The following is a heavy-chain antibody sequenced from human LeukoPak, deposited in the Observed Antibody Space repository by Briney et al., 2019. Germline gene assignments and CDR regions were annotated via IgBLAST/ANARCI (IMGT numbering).Heavy chain of an antibody. V-gene: IGHV1-18*01. CDR3: ARGLFLWLGEISPSEAFDI. J-gene: IGHJ3*02. D-gene: IGHD3-10*01. CDR1: GYTFTNYG. CDR2: ISAYNGNT. Sequence: ASVTVSCKASGYTFTNYGISWLRQAPAQGLEGMGWISAYNGNTNYAQKLQGRVTMTTDTSTSTAYMELRSLRSDDTAVYYCARGLFLWLGEISPSEAFDIWGQGTMVTVSS.